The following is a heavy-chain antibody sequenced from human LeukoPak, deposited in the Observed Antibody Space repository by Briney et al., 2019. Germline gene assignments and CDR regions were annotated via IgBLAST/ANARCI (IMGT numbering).Heavy chain of an antibody. CDR1: GFTMKNFG. CDR3: VKGADMNYNFEDSFYLES. D-gene: IGHD5-24*01. J-gene: IGHJ4*02. Sequence: PGTSLRLSCAVSGFTMKNFGMHWVRQAPGKGLEWVAVIWYDGSQRHYIDSVKGRFTISRENSMNTLSLEMNGLRVEDTAVYYCVKGADMNYNFEDSFYLESWGQGTLVIVSS. V-gene: IGHV3-33*03. CDR2: IWYDGSQR.